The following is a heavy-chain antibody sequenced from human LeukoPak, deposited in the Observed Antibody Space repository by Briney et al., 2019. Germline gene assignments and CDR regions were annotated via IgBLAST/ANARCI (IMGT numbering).Heavy chain of an antibody. J-gene: IGHJ3*02. D-gene: IGHD3-22*01. V-gene: IGHV1-2*02. CDR1: GYTFTGYY. CDR2: INPNSGGT. CDR3: ASLVYDSSAHYPEWHAFDI. Sequence: GASVKVSCKASGYTFTGYYMHWVRQAPGQGLEWMGWINPNSGGTNYAQKFQGRVTMTRDTSISTAYMELSRLRSDDTAVYYCASLVYDSSAHYPEWHAFDIWGQGTMVTVSS.